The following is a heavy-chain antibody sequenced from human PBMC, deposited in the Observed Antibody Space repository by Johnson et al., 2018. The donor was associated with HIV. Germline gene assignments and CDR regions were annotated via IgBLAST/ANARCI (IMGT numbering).Heavy chain of an antibody. CDR3: ATVWRNEGRHSFDV. CDR1: GFTFSSYA. Sequence: QLVESGGGVVQPGRSLRLSCAASGFTFSSYAMHWVRQAPGKGLEWVAVISYDGSNKYYADSVKGRFAISRNNADNSLYLQMNSLRVEDTALYFCATVWRNEGRHSFDVWGLGTMVTVSS. V-gene: IGHV3-30*09. D-gene: IGHD1-1*01. CDR2: ISYDGSNK. J-gene: IGHJ3*01.